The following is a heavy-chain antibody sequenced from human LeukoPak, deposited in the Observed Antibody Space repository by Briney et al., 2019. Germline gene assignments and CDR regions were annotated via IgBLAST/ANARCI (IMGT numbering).Heavy chain of an antibody. D-gene: IGHD3-10*01. V-gene: IGHV3-30*04. Sequence: PGRSLRLSCTASGFTLKSYAMFWIRQAPGKGLEWAAVISDTGTTTNYADSVKGRFIISRDDSTGALYLQMHGLRLEDTAMYYCARVADSESFYRSSKYWGQGTLVSVSS. CDR2: ISDTGTTT. CDR3: ARVADSESFYRSSKY. J-gene: IGHJ4*02. CDR1: GFTLKSYA.